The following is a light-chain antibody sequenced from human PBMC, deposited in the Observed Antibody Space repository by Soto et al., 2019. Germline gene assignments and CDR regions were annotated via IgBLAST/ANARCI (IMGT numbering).Light chain of an antibody. J-gene: IGLJ1*01. V-gene: IGLV2-14*01. CDR1: SSDVGGYNY. CDR3: SSYTSSSTLAYV. Sequence: ALTQPASVSGSPGQSITISCTGTSSDVGGYNYVSWYQQHPGKAPKLMIYEVSNRPSGVSNRFSGSKSGNTASLTISGLQAEDEADYYCSSYTSSSTLAYVFGTGTKV. CDR2: EVS.